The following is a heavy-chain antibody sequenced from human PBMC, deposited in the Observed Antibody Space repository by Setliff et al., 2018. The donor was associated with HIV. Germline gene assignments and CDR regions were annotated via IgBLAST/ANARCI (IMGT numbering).Heavy chain of an antibody. CDR2: INPSGGST. CDR3: ARDGGPGSGWGDYSYYYSMDV. J-gene: IGHJ6*04. V-gene: IGHV1-46*01. D-gene: IGHD6-19*01. CDR1: GYTFISYY. Sequence: ASVKVSCKASGYTFISYYMHWVRQAPGQGLEWMGVINPSGGSTTYAQKFQGRVTMTRDTSTTTVYMELSSLRFEDTAVYYCARDGGPGSGWGDYSYYYSMDVWGKGTTVTVSS.